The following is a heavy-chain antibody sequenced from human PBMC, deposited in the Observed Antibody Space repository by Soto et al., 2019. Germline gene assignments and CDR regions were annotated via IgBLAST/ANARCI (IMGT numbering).Heavy chain of an antibody. CDR1: GFTFSSYA. D-gene: IGHD3-22*01. CDR2: ISGSGGST. V-gene: IGHV3-23*01. J-gene: IGHJ4*02. Sequence: PGGSLRLSCAASGFTFSSYAMSWVRQAPGKGLEWVSAISGSGGSTYYADSVKGRFTITRDNSKNTLYLQMNSLRAEDTAVYYCAKDLYYDSSGYYYWGQGTLVTVSS. CDR3: AKDLYYDSSGYYY.